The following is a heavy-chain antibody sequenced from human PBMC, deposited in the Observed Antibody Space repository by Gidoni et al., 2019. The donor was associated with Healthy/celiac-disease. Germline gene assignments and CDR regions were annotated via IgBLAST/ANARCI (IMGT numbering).Heavy chain of an antibody. CDR2: ISGSGGST. CDR3: AKGGSIAARQYYFDY. V-gene: IGHV3-23*01. Sequence: EVQLLESGGGWVQPGGSLRLSCAASGFTCSSYAMSWVRQAPGKGLEWVSAISGSGGSTYYADSVKGRFTISRDNSKNTLYLQMNSLRAEDTAVYYCAKGGSIAARQYYFDYWGQGTLVTVSS. CDR1: GFTCSSYA. J-gene: IGHJ4*02. D-gene: IGHD6-6*01.